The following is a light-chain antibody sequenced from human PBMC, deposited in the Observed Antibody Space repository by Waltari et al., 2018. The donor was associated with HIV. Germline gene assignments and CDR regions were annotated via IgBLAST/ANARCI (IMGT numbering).Light chain of an antibody. CDR3: VAWDVGLNHYV. J-gene: IGLJ1*01. V-gene: IGLV1-44*01. Sequence: QSVLTQPPSVSGTPGQRVTIPCSGSIAGKHVNWYPQLPVTAPKLLIYNYDQRPSGVPDRFSGSRSGTSDSLAISGLQSEDEADYYCVAWDVGLNHYVFGTGTKVTVL. CDR1: IAGKH. CDR2: NYD.